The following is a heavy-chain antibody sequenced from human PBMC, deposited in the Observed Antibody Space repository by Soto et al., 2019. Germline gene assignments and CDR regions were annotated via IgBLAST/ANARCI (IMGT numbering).Heavy chain of an antibody. CDR3: ARDGGMDV. V-gene: IGHV3-30-3*01. J-gene: IGHJ6*02. CDR2: ISYDGSNK. CDR1: GFTISSYA. Sequence: QVQLVESGGGVVQPGRSLRLSCAASGFTISSYAMHWVRQAPGKGLEWVAVISYDGSNKYYADSVKGRFTISRDNSKNTLYLQMNSLRAEDTAVYYCARDGGMDVWGQGTTVTVSS.